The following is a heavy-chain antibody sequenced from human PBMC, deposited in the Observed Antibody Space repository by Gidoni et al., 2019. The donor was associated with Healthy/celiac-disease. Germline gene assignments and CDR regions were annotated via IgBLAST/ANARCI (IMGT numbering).Heavy chain of an antibody. CDR1: GSSFTGYY. J-gene: IGHJ3*02. Sequence: QVQLVPSGAEVKQPGASVKVSCTASGSSFTGYYMHWVRQAPGQGLEWMGWINPNSGGTNYAQKFQGWVTMTRDTSISTAYRELSRLRSDDTAVYYCARAGLTPWAFDIWGQGTMVTVSS. V-gene: IGHV1-2*04. CDR2: INPNSGGT. CDR3: ARAGLTPWAFDI.